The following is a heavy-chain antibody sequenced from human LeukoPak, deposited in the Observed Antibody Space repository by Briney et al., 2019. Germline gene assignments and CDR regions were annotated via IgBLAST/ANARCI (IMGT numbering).Heavy chain of an antibody. CDR2: INTSGRTI. J-gene: IGHJ4*02. CDR1: GFTFSDYY. V-gene: IGHV3-11*01. Sequence: PGGSLRLSCAASGFTFSDYYMSWIRQAPGKGLEWVSYINTSGRTIYFADSVKGRFTISRDNAKNSLYLQMNSLRAEDTAVYYCARHGPKWELDYWGQGTLVTVSS. CDR3: ARHGPKWELDY. D-gene: IGHD1-26*01.